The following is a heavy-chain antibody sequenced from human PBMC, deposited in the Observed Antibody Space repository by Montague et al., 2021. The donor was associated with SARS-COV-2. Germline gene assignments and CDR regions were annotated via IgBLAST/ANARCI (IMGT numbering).Heavy chain of an antibody. CDR1: GGSISSFY. CDR3: ARHYSATLPAVS. V-gene: IGHV4-59*08. Sequence: SETLSLTCTVYGGSISSFYWGWFGKPPGKRLEWIGYSTASGSTNYNPSLTSRATMSVDTSKNQFSLKVNSVTAADTAVYYCARHYSATLPAVSWGQGTLVT. CDR2: STASGST. J-gene: IGHJ5*02. D-gene: IGHD2-15*01.